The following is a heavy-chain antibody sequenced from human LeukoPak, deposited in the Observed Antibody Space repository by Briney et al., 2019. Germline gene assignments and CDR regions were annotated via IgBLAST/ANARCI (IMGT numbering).Heavy chain of an antibody. CDR3: AKDHTYYDFWSGYYTH. D-gene: IGHD3-3*01. Sequence: GGSLRLSCAASGFTFSSYAMSWVRQAPGKGLEWVSTISGSGGSTYYADSVKGRFTISRDKSKNTLYLQMNSLRVEDTAVYYCAKDHTYYDFWSGYYTHWGQGTLVTVSS. CDR1: GFTFSSYA. J-gene: IGHJ4*02. V-gene: IGHV3-23*01. CDR2: ISGSGGST.